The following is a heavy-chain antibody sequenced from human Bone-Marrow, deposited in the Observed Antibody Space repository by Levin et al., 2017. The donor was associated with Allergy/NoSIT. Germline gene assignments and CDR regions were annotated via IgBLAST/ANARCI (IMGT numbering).Heavy chain of an antibody. CDR1: GFTVTSYA. CDR2: LWYDGTDK. J-gene: IGHJ4*02. V-gene: IGHV3-33*01. Sequence: GGSLRLSCRASGFTVTSYAMHWVRQAPGKGLEWLGILWYDGTDKFYADSVKGRFTISRDISKNTLYLQMNSLTVEDTAVYYCTRDQEAGFDSWGQGTLVTVSS. D-gene: IGHD6-19*01. CDR3: TRDQEAGFDS.